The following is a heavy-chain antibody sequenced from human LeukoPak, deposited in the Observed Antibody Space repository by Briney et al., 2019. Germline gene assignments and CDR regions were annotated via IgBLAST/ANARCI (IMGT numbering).Heavy chain of an antibody. CDR1: GFTFSRFS. Sequence: GGSLRLSCAASGFTFSRFSMNWVRQASGKGLEWVSYISSSSGTIYYADSVKGRFTISRDNAKNSLYLQMNSLRAEDTAIYYCVRDRGTYRPIDYWGQGTLVTVSS. D-gene: IGHD1-26*01. J-gene: IGHJ4*02. CDR3: VRDRGTYRPIDY. V-gene: IGHV3-48*04. CDR2: ISSSSGTI.